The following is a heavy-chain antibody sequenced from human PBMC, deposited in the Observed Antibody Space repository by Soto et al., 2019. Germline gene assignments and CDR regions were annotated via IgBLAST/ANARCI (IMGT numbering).Heavy chain of an antibody. CDR3: AKYSSSLYYYYGMDV. CDR2: ISGSGGST. D-gene: IGHD6-6*01. CDR1: GFTFSSYA. V-gene: IGHV3-23*01. J-gene: IGHJ6*02. Sequence: PGGSLRLSCAASGFTFSSYAMSWVRQAPGKGLEWVSAISGSGGSTYYADSVKGRFTISRDNSKNTLYLQMNSLRAEDTAVYYCAKYSSSLYYYYGMDVWGQGTTVTVSS.